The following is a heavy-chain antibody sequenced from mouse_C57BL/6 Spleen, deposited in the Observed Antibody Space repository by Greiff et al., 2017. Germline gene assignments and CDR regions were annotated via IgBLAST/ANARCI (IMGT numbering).Heavy chain of an antibody. CDR3: ARFITTVEYFEV. Sequence: QVQLQQPGAELVKPGASVKMSCKASGYTFTRYWITWVKQRPGQGLEWIGDIYPGSGSTNYNEKFKSKATLTVDTSSSTAYMQLSSLTSEDSAVYYCARFITTVEYFEVWGTGTTVTVAA. J-gene: IGHJ1*03. V-gene: IGHV1-55*01. CDR2: IYPGSGST. CDR1: GYTFTRYW. D-gene: IGHD1-1*01.